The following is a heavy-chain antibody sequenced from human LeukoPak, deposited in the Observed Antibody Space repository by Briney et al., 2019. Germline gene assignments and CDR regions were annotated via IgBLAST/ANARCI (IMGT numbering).Heavy chain of an antibody. CDR3: ARDEEGSGWYTYYFDY. CDR2: IWYDGSTK. Sequence: PGGSLRLSCAASGFTSSSYGMHWVRQAPGKGLEWVAVIWYDGSTKYYADSVKGRFTISRDNSKNTLYLQMNSLRAEDTAVYYCARDEEGSGWYTYYFDYWGQGTLVTVSS. V-gene: IGHV3-33*01. D-gene: IGHD6-19*01. J-gene: IGHJ4*02. CDR1: GFTSSSYG.